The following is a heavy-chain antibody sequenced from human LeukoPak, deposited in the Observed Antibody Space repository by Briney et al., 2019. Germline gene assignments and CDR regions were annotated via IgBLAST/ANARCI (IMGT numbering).Heavy chain of an antibody. V-gene: IGHV1-69*01. CDR1: GGTFNSYA. CDR3: ARDYDFWSGYLDY. D-gene: IGHD3-3*01. CDR2: LIPIFGTA. J-gene: IGHJ4*02. Sequence: GSSVKVSCKASGGTFNSYAISWVRQAPGQGLEWMGGLIPIFGTANYAQKFQGRVTITADESTSTAYMELSRLCIEDTAVYYCARDYDFWSGYLDYWGQGTLVTVSS.